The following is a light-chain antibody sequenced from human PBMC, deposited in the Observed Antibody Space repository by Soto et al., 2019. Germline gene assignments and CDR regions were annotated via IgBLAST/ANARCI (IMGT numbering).Light chain of an antibody. CDR2: DVS. J-gene: IGLJ1*01. Sequence: QSVLTQPASVSGSPGQSITISCTGTSSDVGGSNYVSWYQQLPGKAPKLMIYDVSDRPSGVSNRFSGSKSGNTASLTISGLQAEDEADYYCSSYTSSSIYVFGTGTKLTVL. CDR1: SSDVGGSNY. V-gene: IGLV2-14*01. CDR3: SSYTSSSIYV.